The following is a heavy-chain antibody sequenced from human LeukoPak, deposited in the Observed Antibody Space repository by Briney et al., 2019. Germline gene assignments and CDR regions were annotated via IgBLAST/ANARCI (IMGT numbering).Heavy chain of an antibody. CDR2: ISGSGGST. Sequence: PGGSLRLSCAASGFTFSSYAMSWVRQAPGKGLEWVSAISGSGGSTYYADSVKGRFTISGDNSKNTLYLQMNSLRAEDTAVYYCAKDLARIAVAGTEGVDYWGQGTLVTVSS. D-gene: IGHD6-19*01. CDR1: GFTFSSYA. J-gene: IGHJ4*02. CDR3: AKDLARIAVAGTEGVDY. V-gene: IGHV3-23*01.